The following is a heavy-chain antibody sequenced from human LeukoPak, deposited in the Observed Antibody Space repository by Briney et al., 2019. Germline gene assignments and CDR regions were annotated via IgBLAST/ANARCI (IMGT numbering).Heavy chain of an antibody. V-gene: IGHV4-61*02. CDR3: ARGDFWSGYYLY. J-gene: IGHJ4*02. CDR1: GGSISSGSYY. Sequence: PSQTLFLTCTVSGGSISSGSYYWSWIRQPAGKGLEWIGRIYTSGSTNYNPSLKSRVTISVDTSKNQFSLKLSSVTAADTAVYYCARGDFWSGYYLYWGQGTLVTVSS. CDR2: IYTSGST. D-gene: IGHD3-3*01.